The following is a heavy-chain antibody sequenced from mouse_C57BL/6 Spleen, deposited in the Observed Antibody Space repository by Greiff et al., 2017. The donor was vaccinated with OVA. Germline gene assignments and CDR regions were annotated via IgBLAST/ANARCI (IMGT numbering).Heavy chain of an antibody. V-gene: IGHV1-39*01. J-gene: IGHJ4*01. D-gene: IGHD1-1*01. CDR2: INPNYGTT. CDR3: AWNYYGSSYGYAMDY. CDR1: GYSFTDYN. Sequence: EVQLQESGPELVKPGASVKISCKASGYSFTDYNMNWVKQSNGKSLEWIGVINPNYGTTSYNQKFKGKATLTVDQSSSTAYMQLNSLTSEDSAVYYCAWNYYGSSYGYAMDYWGQGTSVTVSS.